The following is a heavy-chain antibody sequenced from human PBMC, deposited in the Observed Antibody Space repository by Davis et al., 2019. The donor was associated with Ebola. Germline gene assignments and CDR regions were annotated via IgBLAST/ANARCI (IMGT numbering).Heavy chain of an antibody. CDR2: INTNTGNP. V-gene: IGHV7-4-1*02. D-gene: IGHD3-3*01. CDR3: ARGGPVTIFGVVVYGMDV. J-gene: IGHJ6*04. Sequence: AASVKVSCKASGYTFTSYAMNWVRQAPGQGLEWMGWINTNTGNPTYAQGFTGRFVFSLDTSVSTAYLQISSLKAEDTAVYYCARGGPVTIFGVVVYGMDVWGKGTTVTVSS. CDR1: GYTFTSYA.